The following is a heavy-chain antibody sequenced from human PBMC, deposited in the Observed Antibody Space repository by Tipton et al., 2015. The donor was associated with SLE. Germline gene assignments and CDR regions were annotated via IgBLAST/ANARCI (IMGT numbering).Heavy chain of an antibody. D-gene: IGHD3-9*01. V-gene: IGHV4-38-2*01. CDR1: GYSITTAYY. Sequence: TLSLTCAVSGYSITTAYYWGWIRLPPGKGLEWIGEINHSGSTNYNPSLKSRVTMSVDTSKNQFSLKLTSVTAADTAVYYCARGYSGYFYGYGAFTIWGQGTMVTVSS. CDR2: INHSGST. J-gene: IGHJ3*02. CDR3: ARGYSGYFYGYGAFTI.